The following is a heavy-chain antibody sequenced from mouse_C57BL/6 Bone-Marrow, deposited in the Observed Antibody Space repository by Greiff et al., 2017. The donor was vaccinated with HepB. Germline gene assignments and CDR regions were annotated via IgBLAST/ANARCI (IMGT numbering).Heavy chain of an antibody. Sequence: VQLQQPGTELVKPGASVKLSCKASGYTFTSYWIHWVKQRPGQGLEWIGNINPRNGGTDYSEKFKSKATLTVAKSSSTAYMQLSSLSSEESAAYYCARGWLPYAMDYWGQGTSVTVSA. V-gene: IGHV1-53*01. CDR3: ARGWLPYAMDY. CDR1: GYTFTSYW. D-gene: IGHD2-3*01. CDR2: INPRNGGT. J-gene: IGHJ4*01.